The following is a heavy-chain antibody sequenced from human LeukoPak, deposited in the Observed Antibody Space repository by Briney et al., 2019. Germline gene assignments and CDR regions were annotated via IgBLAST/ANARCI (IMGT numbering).Heavy chain of an antibody. CDR1: GFTFGDYA. CDR3: TRDRIVVVPSARRGDYYYYYYMDV. CDR2: IRSKAYGGTT. V-gene: IGHV3-49*03. J-gene: IGHJ6*03. D-gene: IGHD2-2*01. Sequence: GGSLRLSRTASGFTFGDYAMSWFRQAPGKGLEWVGFIRSKAYGGTTEYAASVKGRFTISRDDSKSIAYLQMNSLKTEDTAVYYCTRDRIVVVPSARRGDYYYYYYMDVWGKGTTVTVSS.